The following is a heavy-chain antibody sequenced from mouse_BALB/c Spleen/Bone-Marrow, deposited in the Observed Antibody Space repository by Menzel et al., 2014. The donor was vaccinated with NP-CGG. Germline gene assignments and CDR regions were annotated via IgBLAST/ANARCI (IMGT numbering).Heavy chain of an antibody. CDR2: IRNKANGYTT. Sequence: EVHLVESGGGLVQPGGSLRLSCATSGFTFTDYYMSWVRQPPGKALEWLGSIRNKANGYTTEYSASVKGRFTISRDNSQSILYLQMNTLRAEDSATYYCARDGNYADYWGQGTSVTVSS. J-gene: IGHJ4*01. CDR3: ARDGNYADY. CDR1: GFTFTDYY. D-gene: IGHD2-1*01. V-gene: IGHV7-3*02.